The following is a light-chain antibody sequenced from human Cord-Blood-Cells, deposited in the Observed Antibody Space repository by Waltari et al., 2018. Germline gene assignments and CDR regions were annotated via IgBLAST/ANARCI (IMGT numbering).Light chain of an antibody. CDR2: STS. CDR1: TGAVTSGYY. Sequence: QTVVTQEPSLTVSPGGTVTLTCASSTGAVTSGYYPNWFKQKPGQAPWALIYSTSNKHSCTPARFSGALLGGKAALTLSGVQPEDEAEYYCLLYYGGAVVFGGGTKLTVL. CDR3: LLYYGGAVV. V-gene: IGLV7-43*01. J-gene: IGLJ2*01.